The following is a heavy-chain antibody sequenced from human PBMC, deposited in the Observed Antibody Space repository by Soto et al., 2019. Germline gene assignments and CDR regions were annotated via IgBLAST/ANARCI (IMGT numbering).Heavy chain of an antibody. J-gene: IGHJ1*01. CDR1: GGSISSYY. Sequence: SETLSLTCTVSGGSISSYYWSWIRQPPGKGLEWIGYIYASGSTNYNPSLKSRITISVDTSKNQFSLKLSSVTAADTAVYYCARGGSTWLEYFQHWGQVPLVTFSS. V-gene: IGHV4-59*01. D-gene: IGHD6-13*01. CDR3: ARGGSTWLEYFQH. CDR2: IYASGST.